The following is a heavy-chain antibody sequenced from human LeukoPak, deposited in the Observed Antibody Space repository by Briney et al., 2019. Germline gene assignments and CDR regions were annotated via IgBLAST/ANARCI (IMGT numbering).Heavy chain of an antibody. CDR3: ARDKVSTKGYSSGWSFDY. J-gene: IGHJ4*02. CDR1: GFTFSSYS. CDR2: TSNDGINK. Sequence: GGSLRLSCAASGFTFSSYSMNWVRQAPGKGLEWVAVTSNDGINKYYSDSVKGRLTMSRDNSKNTLYLQMDSLRAEDTAVYYCARDKVSTKGYSSGWSFDYWGQGTLVTVSS. D-gene: IGHD6-19*01. V-gene: IGHV3-30*04.